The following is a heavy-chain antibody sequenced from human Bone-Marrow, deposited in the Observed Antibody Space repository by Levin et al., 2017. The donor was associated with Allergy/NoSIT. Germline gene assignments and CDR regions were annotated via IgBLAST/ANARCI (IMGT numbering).Heavy chain of an antibody. CDR3: AKDLFLYGSGSFYNEGYFDY. D-gene: IGHD3-10*01. J-gene: IGHJ4*02. Sequence: PGGSLRLSCTVSNFIFSHYTMHWIRQAPGKGLEWLALFSYDETNLHYTDSVKGRFTISRDNSKSTLYLQMNSLTPKDTAVYYCAKDLFLYGSGSFYNEGYFDYWGQGALVTVSS. CDR2: FSYDETNL. V-gene: IGHV3-30*04. CDR1: NFIFSHYT.